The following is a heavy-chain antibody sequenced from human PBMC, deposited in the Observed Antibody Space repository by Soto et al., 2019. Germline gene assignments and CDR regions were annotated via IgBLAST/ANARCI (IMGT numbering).Heavy chain of an antibody. CDR1: GFTFSGYA. Sequence: EVQLLDSGGGLVQPGGSLRLSCAASGFTFSGYALTWVRQAPGKGLEWVSAISGGGDDTFYADSVKGRFTISRDNSKNTLYLQMNTLRAENTAVYFCARKVSGSTGRPDLWYFDLWGRGTIVTVSS. V-gene: IGHV3-23*01. J-gene: IGHJ2*01. D-gene: IGHD3-10*01. CDR2: ISGGGDDT. CDR3: ARKVSGSTGRPDLWYFDL.